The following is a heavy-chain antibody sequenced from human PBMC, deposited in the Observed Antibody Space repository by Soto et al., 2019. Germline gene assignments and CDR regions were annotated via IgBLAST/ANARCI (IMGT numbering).Heavy chain of an antibody. Sequence: QVQLVQSGAEVKKPGSSVKVACKASGDTFSSYAISWVRQAPGQGLEWMGGIIPIFGTANYAQKFQGRVTITADKSTSTAYMELSSLRSEDTAVYYCARTPFSQGVFSWFDPWGQGTLVTVSS. CDR3: ARTPFSQGVFSWFDP. CDR2: IIPIFGTA. CDR1: GDTFSSYA. D-gene: IGHD2-8*01. V-gene: IGHV1-69*06. J-gene: IGHJ5*02.